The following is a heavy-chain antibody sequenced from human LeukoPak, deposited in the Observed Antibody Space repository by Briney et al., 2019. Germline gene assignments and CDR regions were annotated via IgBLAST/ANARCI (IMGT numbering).Heavy chain of an antibody. Sequence: GGFLRLSCAASGFTFSSYGMHWVRQAPGKGLEWVPVISYDGSNKYYADSVKGRFTISRDNSKNTLYLQMDSLTTEDTAVFFCAKDRGRNYYDSNGYYIDYWGQGTLVTVSS. V-gene: IGHV3-30*18. J-gene: IGHJ4*02. D-gene: IGHD3-22*01. CDR1: GFTFSSYG. CDR2: ISYDGSNK. CDR3: AKDRGRNYYDSNGYYIDY.